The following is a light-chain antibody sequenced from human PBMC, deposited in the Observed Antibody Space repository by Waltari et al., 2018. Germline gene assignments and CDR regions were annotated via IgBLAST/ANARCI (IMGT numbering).Light chain of an antibody. Sequence: DIQMTQSPSSLSASVGDRVTITCQASQDISKSLNWYQQKPGKAPNLLIYDSSNLEAGVPSRVSGSGSGTDFTFTITSLQPEDIATYYCQQFDSLPYTFGPGTKLEIK. J-gene: IGKJ2*01. V-gene: IGKV1-33*01. CDR1: QDISKS. CDR2: DSS. CDR3: QQFDSLPYT.